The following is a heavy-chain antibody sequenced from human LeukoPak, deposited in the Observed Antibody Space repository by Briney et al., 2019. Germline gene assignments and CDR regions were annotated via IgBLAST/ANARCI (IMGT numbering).Heavy chain of an antibody. CDR1: GFTFSSYA. CDR3: ARDEDGMDV. V-gene: IGHV3-53*01. J-gene: IGHJ6*02. CDR2: IYSGGST. Sequence: PGGSLRLSCAASGFTFSSYAMTWVRQAPGKGLEWVSVIYSGGSTYYADSVKGRFTISRDNSKNTLYLQMNSLRAEDTAVYYCARDEDGMDVWGQGTTVTVSS.